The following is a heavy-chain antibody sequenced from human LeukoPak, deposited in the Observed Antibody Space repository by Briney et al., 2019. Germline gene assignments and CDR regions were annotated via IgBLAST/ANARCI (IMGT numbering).Heavy chain of an antibody. Sequence: ASVKVSCKASGYTFTSYGISWVRQAPGQGLEWMGWISGYNGNTNYAQNLQGRVTMATDTSTSTAYMELSSLRSEDTAVYYCATVSWAAAGTTYYYYYMDVWGKGTTVTISS. J-gene: IGHJ6*03. CDR1: GYTFTSYG. CDR3: ATVSWAAAGTTYYYYYMDV. CDR2: ISGYNGNT. D-gene: IGHD6-13*01. V-gene: IGHV1-18*01.